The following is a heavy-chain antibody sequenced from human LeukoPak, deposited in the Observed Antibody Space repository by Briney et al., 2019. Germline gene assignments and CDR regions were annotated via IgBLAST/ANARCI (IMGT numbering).Heavy chain of an antibody. J-gene: IGHJ4*01. D-gene: IGHD6-19*01. CDR2: ISDSSTTI. Sequence: GGSLRLSCAATGFTFSIYYMYWVRQAPGKGLECVSFISDSSTTIFYADSVKGRFTISRDNARDSLYLQMNSLRAEDTALYYCAPSPRVAVEFYWGQGTLVTVSS. CDR3: APSPRVAVEFY. V-gene: IGHV3-48*01. CDR1: GFTFSIYY.